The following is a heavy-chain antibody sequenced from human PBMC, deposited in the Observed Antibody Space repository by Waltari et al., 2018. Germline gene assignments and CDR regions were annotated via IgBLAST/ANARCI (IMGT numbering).Heavy chain of an antibody. V-gene: IGHV3-7*01. CDR1: GFTFSSYW. D-gene: IGHD6-6*01. Sequence: EVQLVESGGGLVQPGGSLRLSCAASGFTFSSYWMSWVRQAPGKGLEWVANIKQDGSEKYYVDSVKGRFTISRDNAKNSLYLQMNSLRAEDTAVYYCARWVAARPKYYFDYWGQGTLVTVSS. J-gene: IGHJ4*02. CDR2: IKQDGSEK. CDR3: ARWVAARPKYYFDY.